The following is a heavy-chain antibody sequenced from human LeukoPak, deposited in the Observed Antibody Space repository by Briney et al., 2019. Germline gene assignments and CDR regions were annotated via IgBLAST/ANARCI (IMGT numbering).Heavy chain of an antibody. CDR1: GGSISSSNYY. Sequence: SETLSLTCTVSGGSISSSNYYWGWIRQPPGKGLEWIGSIYYSGSTYYNPSLKSRVTISVDTSKNQFSLKLSSVTAADTAVYYCARDPTPSTVVNQGFDYWGQGTLVTVSS. J-gene: IGHJ4*02. CDR2: IYYSGST. CDR3: ARDPTPSTVVNQGFDY. V-gene: IGHV4-39*07. D-gene: IGHD4-23*01.